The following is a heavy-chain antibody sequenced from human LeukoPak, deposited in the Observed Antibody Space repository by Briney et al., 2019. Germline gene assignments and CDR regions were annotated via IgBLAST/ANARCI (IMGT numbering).Heavy chain of an antibody. CDR2: INSDGSST. V-gene: IGHV3-74*01. J-gene: IGHJ4*02. CDR1: GFTFSSYW. Sequence: GGSLRLSCAASGFTFSSYWMHWVRQAPGKRLVWVSRINSDGSSTSYADSVKGRFTISRDNAKNTLYLQMNSLRAEDTAVYYCARTEYEQYSSSWFDYWGQGTLVTVSS. D-gene: IGHD6-13*01. CDR3: ARTEYEQYSSSWFDY.